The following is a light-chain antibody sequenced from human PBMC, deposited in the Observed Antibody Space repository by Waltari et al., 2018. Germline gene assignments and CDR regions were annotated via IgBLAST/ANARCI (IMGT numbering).Light chain of an antibody. CDR1: ENVNNY. Sequence: DIQITQSPSSLSASVGDRVTITCRASENVNNYLNWYQQKPGKAPKLLIYKASTLQSGVPSRFSGSGSGTDYTFTISSLQSEDVATYYCQHNYGNPLTFGGGTKVEIK. CDR3: QHNYGNPLT. V-gene: IGKV1-39*01. J-gene: IGKJ4*01. CDR2: KAS.